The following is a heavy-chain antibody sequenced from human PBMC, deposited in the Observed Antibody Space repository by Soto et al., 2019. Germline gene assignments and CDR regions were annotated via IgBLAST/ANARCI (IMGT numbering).Heavy chain of an antibody. CDR2: IYYSGST. CDR3: ARRYGGNFDY. J-gene: IGHJ4*02. Sequence: XETLSLTCTVSGGSXSSYYWSWIRQPPGKGLEWIGYIYYSGSTNYNPSLKSRVTISVDTSKNQFSLKLSSVTAADTAVYYCARRYGGNFDYWGQGTLVTVSS. V-gene: IGHV4-59*01. D-gene: IGHD3-16*01. CDR1: GGSXSSYY.